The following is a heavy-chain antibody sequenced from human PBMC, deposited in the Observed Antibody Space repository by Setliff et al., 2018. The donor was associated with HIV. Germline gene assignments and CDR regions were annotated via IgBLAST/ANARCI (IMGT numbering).Heavy chain of an antibody. CDR3: ARSPYGDYGLDY. J-gene: IGHJ4*02. D-gene: IGHD4-17*01. Sequence: GSLRLSCAASGLTFSSYAMSWVRQAPGKGLEWVSYISSRGSTIYYADSVKGRFTISRDNAKNSLYLQMNTLRAEDTAVYFCARSPYGDYGLDYWGQGTLVTVSS. CDR2: ISSRGSTI. CDR1: GLTFSSYA. V-gene: IGHV3-48*04.